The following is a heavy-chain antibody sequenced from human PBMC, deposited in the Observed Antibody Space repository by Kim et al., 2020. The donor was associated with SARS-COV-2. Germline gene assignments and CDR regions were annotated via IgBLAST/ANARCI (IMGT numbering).Heavy chain of an antibody. J-gene: IGHJ4*02. V-gene: IGHV3-53*01. Sequence: RFTISRDNSKNTLYLQMNSLRAEDTAVYYCARGPGNYDFWSGYYQYYFDYWGQGTLVTVSS. D-gene: IGHD3-3*01. CDR3: ARGPGNYDFWSGYYQYYFDY.